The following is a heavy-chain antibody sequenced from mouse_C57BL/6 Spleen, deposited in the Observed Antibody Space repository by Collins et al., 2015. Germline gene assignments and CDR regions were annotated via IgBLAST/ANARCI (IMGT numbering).Heavy chain of an antibody. V-gene: IGHV1-59*01. CDR1: GYTFTSYW. CDR3: ARSGDGFAY. Sequence: QVQLQQPGAELVRPGTSVKLSCKASGYTFTSYWMHWVKQRPGQGLEWIGVIDPSDSYTNYNQKFKGKATLTVDTSSSTAYMQLSSLTYEDSAVYYCARSGDGFAYWGQGTLVTVSA. CDR2: IDPSDSYT. D-gene: IGHD3-3*01. J-gene: IGHJ3*01.